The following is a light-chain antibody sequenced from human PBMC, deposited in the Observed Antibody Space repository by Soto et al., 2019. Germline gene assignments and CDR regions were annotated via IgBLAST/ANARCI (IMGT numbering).Light chain of an antibody. Sequence: DIQMTQSPSTLSAYVGDRVTITCRASQSISSWLAWYQQKPGKAPKLLIYKASSLESGVPSRFGGSGSGTEFTLTISSLQPDDFATYYCQQYNSYLLTFGGGTKVDIK. J-gene: IGKJ4*01. CDR2: KAS. V-gene: IGKV1-5*03. CDR1: QSISSW. CDR3: QQYNSYLLT.